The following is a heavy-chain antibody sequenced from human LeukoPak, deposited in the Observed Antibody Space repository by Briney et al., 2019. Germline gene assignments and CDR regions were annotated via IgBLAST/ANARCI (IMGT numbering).Heavy chain of an antibody. Sequence: SETLSLTCTVSGGSINSYYWSWIRQPPGKGLEWIGYIYYSGSTNYNPSLKSRVTISLDTSNNQFSLKLSSVTAADTAVYYCARDTSGYRRGSFDYWGHGTLVTVSS. CDR1: GGSINSYY. CDR2: IYYSGST. CDR3: ARDTSGYRRGSFDY. J-gene: IGHJ4*01. D-gene: IGHD3-22*01. V-gene: IGHV4-59*01.